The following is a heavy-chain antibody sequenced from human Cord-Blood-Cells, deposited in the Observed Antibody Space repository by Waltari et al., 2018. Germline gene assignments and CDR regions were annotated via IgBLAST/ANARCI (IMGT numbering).Heavy chain of an antibody. CDR1: GYTFTSYG. V-gene: IGHV1-18*01. CDR3: AREPRKLGHGNAFDI. Sequence: QVQLVQSGAEVKKPGASVKVSCKASGYTFTSYGISWVRQAPGQGLEWTGWISAYNGNTNYAQKLQGRVTMTTDTSPSTAYMELRSLRSDDTAVYYCAREPRKLGHGNAFDIWGQGTMVTVPS. CDR2: ISAYNGNT. J-gene: IGHJ3*02. D-gene: IGHD7-27*01.